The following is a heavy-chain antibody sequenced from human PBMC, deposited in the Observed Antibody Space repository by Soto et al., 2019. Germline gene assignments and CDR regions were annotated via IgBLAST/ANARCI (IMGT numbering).Heavy chain of an antibody. CDR3: ARGTATDGLDS. CDR1: GFSVSSNY. V-gene: IGHV3-53*01. J-gene: IGHJ5*01. Sequence: GGSLRLSCAASGFSVSSNYLSWVRQAPGKGLEWVSVLYRGGTTYYTDSVKGRFTISRDNSKNTLYLQMNSLRADDTAVYYCARGTATDGLDSWGQGTLVTVSS. CDR2: LYRGGTT. D-gene: IGHD2-21*02.